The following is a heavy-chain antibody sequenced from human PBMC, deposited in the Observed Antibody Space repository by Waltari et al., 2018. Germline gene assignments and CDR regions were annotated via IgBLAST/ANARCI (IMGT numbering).Heavy chain of an antibody. D-gene: IGHD6-19*01. J-gene: IGHJ3*02. CDR3: ARAGYSSGWYGDAFDI. V-gene: IGHV4-38-2*01. CDR2: IYHSGST. Sequence: QVQLQESGPGLVKPSETLSLHCAVSGYSISSGYYWRWIRQPPGKGLEWIGSIYHSGSTYYNPSLKSRVTISVDTSKNQFSLKLSSVTAADTAVYYCARAGYSSGWYGDAFDIWGQGTMVTVSS. CDR1: GYSISSGYY.